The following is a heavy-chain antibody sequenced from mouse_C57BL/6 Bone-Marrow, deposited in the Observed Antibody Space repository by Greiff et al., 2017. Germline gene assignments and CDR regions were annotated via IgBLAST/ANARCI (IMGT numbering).Heavy chain of an antibody. J-gene: IGHJ4*01. V-gene: IGHV1-18*01. CDR2: INPNNGGT. CDR1: GYTFTDYN. D-gene: IGHD3-2*02. Sequence: VQLQQSGPELVKPGASVKIPCKASGYTFTDYNMDWVKQSHGKSLEWIGDINPNNGGTIYNQKFKGKATLTVDKSSSTAYMELRSLTSEDTAVXYCARWETAQAGYYAMDYWGQGTSVTVSS. CDR3: ARWETAQAGYYAMDY.